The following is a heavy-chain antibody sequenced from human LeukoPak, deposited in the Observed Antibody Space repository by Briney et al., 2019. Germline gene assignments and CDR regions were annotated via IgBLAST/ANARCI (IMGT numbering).Heavy chain of an antibody. J-gene: IGHJ4*02. D-gene: IGHD3-10*01. V-gene: IGHV1-46*01. CDR1: GYTFTSYY. Sequence: GASVKASCKASGYTFTSYYMHLVRQAPGQGLEWMGIINPSGGSTSYAQKFQGRVTMTRDTSTSTVYMERSSLRSEDTAVYYSARDHGGSGIQSIDYWGQGTLVTVSS. CDR3: ARDHGGSGIQSIDY. CDR2: INPSGGST.